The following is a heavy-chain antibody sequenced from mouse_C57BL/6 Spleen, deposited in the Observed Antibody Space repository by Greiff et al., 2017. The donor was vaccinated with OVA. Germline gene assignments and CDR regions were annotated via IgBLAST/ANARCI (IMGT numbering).Heavy chain of an antibody. D-gene: IGHD1-1*01. Sequence: QVQLQQPGAELVKPGASVKVSCKASGYTFTSYWMHWVRQRPGQGLEWIGRIHPSDSYTNYNQKFKGKATLTVDKSSSTAYMQLSSLTSEDSAFYYCAINEDLYYPFMDYWGQGTSVTVSS. J-gene: IGHJ4*01. CDR1: GYTFTSYW. CDR3: AINEDLYYPFMDY. CDR2: IHPSDSYT. V-gene: IGHV1-74*01.